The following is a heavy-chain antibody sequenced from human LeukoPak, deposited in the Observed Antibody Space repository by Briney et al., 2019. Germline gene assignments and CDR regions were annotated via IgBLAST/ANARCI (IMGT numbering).Heavy chain of an antibody. Sequence: SQTLSLTCTVSGGSISSGDYYWSWIRQPPGKGLEWIGYIYYSGSTYYNPPLKSRVTISVDTSKNQFSLKLSSVTAADTAVYYCARDHPYYDFWSGYYRGYFDYWGQGTLVTVSS. CDR1: GGSISSGDYY. J-gene: IGHJ4*02. CDR2: IYYSGST. D-gene: IGHD3-3*01. V-gene: IGHV4-30-4*01. CDR3: ARDHPYYDFWSGYYRGYFDY.